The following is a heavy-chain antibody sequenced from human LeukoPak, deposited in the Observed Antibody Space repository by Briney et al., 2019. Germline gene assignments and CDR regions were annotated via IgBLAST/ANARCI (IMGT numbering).Heavy chain of an antibody. Sequence: SETLSLTCSVYGGSFSGYYCVWIRQAPEKGLEWIGEINHSGFTNYNPSLKSRVTISIDTSKNQFYLKLSSVTAADSAVYFCARYLSGDYKPPYDSRGQGTLVTVSS. J-gene: IGHJ4*02. V-gene: IGHV4-34*01. D-gene: IGHD3-10*02. CDR2: INHSGFT. CDR1: GGSFSGYY. CDR3: ARYLSGDYKPPYDS.